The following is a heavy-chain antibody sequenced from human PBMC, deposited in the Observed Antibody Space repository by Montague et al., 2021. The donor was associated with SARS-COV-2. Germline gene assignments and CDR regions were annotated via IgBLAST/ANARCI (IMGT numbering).Heavy chain of an antibody. Sequence: SLRLSCAASGFTFSSYAMRWVRQAPGKGLEWVAVISYDGSNKYYADSVKGRFTISRDNSKNTLYLQMNSLRAEDTAVYYCARARGGSYYYGMDVWGQGTTATVSS. J-gene: IGHJ6*02. CDR1: GFTFSSYA. D-gene: IGHD2-15*01. V-gene: IGHV3-30-3*01. CDR3: ARARGGSYYYGMDV. CDR2: ISYDGSNK.